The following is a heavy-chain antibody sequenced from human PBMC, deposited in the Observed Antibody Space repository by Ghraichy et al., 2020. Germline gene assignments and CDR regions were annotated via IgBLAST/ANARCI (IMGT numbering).Heavy chain of an antibody. CDR2: INHSGST. V-gene: IGHV4-34*01. D-gene: IGHD4-11*01. J-gene: IGHJ5*02. CDR3: ARGGNSNYSTIWFDP. CDR1: GGSFSGYY. Sequence: SETLSLTCAVYGGSFSGYYWSWIRQPPGKGLEWIGEINHSGSTNYNPSLKSRVTISVDTSKNQFSLKLSSVTAADTAVYYCARGGNSNYSTIWFDPWGQGTLVTVSS.